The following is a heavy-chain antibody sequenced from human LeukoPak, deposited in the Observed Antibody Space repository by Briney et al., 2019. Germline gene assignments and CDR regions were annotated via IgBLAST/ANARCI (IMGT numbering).Heavy chain of an antibody. CDR1: GFTFSSYE. CDR3: ARERSLANFDY. Sequence: PGGSLRLSCAASGFTFSSYEMNWVRQAPGKGLEWVSSITSSSSYIYYADSVKGRFTISRDNAKNSLYLQMNSLRAEDTAVYYCARERSLANFDYWGQGTLVTVSS. CDR2: ITSSSSYI. J-gene: IGHJ4*02. V-gene: IGHV3-21*01.